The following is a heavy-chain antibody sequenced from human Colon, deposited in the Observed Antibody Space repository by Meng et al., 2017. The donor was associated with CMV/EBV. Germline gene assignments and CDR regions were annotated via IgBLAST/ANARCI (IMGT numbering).Heavy chain of an antibody. CDR2: ISSGGSAI. D-gene: IGHD2-2*02. V-gene: IGHV3-48*04. CDR1: GFTFSSYW. CDR3: ATDCSSTICYNGGDY. Sequence: GESLKISCAASGFTFSSYWMSWVRQAPGKGLEWISYISSGGSAIHYADSVKGRFTISRDNAKNSLYLQMNSLRVEDTAVYYCATDCSSTICYNGGDYWGQGTLVTVSS. J-gene: IGHJ4*02.